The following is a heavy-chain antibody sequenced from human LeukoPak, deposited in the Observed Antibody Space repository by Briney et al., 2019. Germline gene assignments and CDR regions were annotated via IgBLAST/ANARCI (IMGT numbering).Heavy chain of an antibody. V-gene: IGHV3-33*01. CDR2: IWFDGSTK. Sequence: GGSLRLSCVASGFSFNISTMHWVRQAPGKGLDWVAVIWFDGSTKYYTDSVKGRFTISRDNSKNTLYLQMNSLRAEDTAVYYCARRVVVPAAPYYFDYWGQGTLVTVSS. CDR1: GFSFNIST. CDR3: ARRVVVPAAPYYFDY. D-gene: IGHD2-2*01. J-gene: IGHJ4*02.